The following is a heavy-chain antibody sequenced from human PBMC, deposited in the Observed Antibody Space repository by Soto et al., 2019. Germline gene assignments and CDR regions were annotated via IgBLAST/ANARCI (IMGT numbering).Heavy chain of an antibody. CDR3: ARGEEGSYSNYYYGMDV. D-gene: IGHD1-26*01. J-gene: IGHJ6*02. Sequence: AASVKVSCKASGYTFTSYGISWVRQAPGQGLEWMGWISAYNGNTNYAQKLQGRVTMTTDTSTSTAYMELGSLRSDDTAVYYCARGEEGSYSNYYYGMDVWGQGTTVTVSS. V-gene: IGHV1-18*04. CDR2: ISAYNGNT. CDR1: GYTFTSYG.